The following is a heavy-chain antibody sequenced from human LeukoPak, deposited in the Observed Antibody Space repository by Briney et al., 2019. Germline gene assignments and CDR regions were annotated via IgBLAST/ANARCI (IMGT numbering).Heavy chain of an antibody. D-gene: IGHD5-12*01. CDR3: VRDGGVSGYDLLDY. V-gene: IGHV3-7*01. Sequence: GGSLRLSCAASGFTLSNYWMTWVRQAPGKGLEWVAHINQDGSEEHYMDSVKARFTISRDNAKNSLSLQMNSLRAEDTAVYYCVRDGGVSGYDLLDYWGQGTLVTVSS. J-gene: IGHJ4*02. CDR2: INQDGSEE. CDR1: GFTLSNYW.